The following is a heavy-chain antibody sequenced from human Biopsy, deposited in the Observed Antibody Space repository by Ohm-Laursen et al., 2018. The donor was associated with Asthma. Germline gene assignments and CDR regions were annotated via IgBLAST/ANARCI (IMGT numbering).Heavy chain of an antibody. D-gene: IGHD6-25*01. CDR2: ISSSGSTT. CDR3: ARVFESSEWGPFYHFGLDV. J-gene: IGHJ6*02. CDR1: VFSFSDYY. Sequence: GSLRLSCAASVFSFSDYYMTWMRQAPGKGLEWVSSISSSGSTTYPAESVKGRFTISRDNVQKSLFLQMGSLRAEDTAIYYCARVFESSEWGPFYHFGLDVWGQGTTVAVSS. V-gene: IGHV3-11*01.